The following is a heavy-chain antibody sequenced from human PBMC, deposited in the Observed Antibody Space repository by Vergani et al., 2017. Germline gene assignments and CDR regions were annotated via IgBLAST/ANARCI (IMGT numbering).Heavy chain of an antibody. V-gene: IGHV3-23*01. CDR1: DSTFSNYA. D-gene: IGHD3-10*01. CDR2: ISGSGVSA. CDR3: AKQYFVSGNYHFDY. J-gene: IGHJ4*02. Sequence: EVQLLESGGGLVQPGGSLRLTCAASDSTFSNYAMNWVRQAPAKGVVWVSGISGSGVSAYYTESVKGRFTITRDNSMNMLFLQRNILGTEDTAIYYSAKQYFVSGNYHFDYWGQGTLVTVS.